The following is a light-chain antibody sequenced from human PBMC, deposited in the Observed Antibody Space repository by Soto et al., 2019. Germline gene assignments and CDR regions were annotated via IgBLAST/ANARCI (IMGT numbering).Light chain of an antibody. Sequence: QSALTQPASVSGSPGQSITISCTGTSSDVGGYNYVSWYQQHPGKAPKLMIYDVSNRPSGVSNRFSGSKSGNTASLTISGLQAEDEADYYCSSYTSSSTYCFGTGTKLTVL. CDR3: SSYTSSSTYC. J-gene: IGLJ1*01. CDR2: DVS. CDR1: SSDVGGYNY. V-gene: IGLV2-14*01.